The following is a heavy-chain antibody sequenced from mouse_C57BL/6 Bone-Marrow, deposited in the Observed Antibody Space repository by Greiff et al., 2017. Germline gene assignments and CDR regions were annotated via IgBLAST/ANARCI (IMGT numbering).Heavy chain of an antibody. Sequence: EVKLMESGAGLVKPGGSLKLSCAASGFTFSSYAMSWVRQTPEKRLEWVAYISSGGDYIYYADTVKGRFTISRDNARNTLYLQMSSLKSEDTAMYYCTRDRYGRNAMDYWGQGTSVTVSS. J-gene: IGHJ4*01. CDR3: TRDRYGRNAMDY. V-gene: IGHV5-9-1*02. CDR1: GFTFSSYA. CDR2: ISSGGDYI. D-gene: IGHD1-1*01.